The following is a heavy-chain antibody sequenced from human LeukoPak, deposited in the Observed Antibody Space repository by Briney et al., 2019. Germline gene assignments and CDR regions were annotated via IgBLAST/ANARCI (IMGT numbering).Heavy chain of an antibody. V-gene: IGHV4-59*01. Sequence: SETLSLTCTVSGVSISSYYWSWIRQPPGKGLEWIGYIYYSGSTNYNPSLKSRVTISVDTSKNQFSLKLSSVTAADTAVYYCARGQRWLQSFYFDYWGQGTLVTVSS. CDR1: GVSISSYY. CDR3: ARGQRWLQSFYFDY. J-gene: IGHJ4*02. D-gene: IGHD5-24*01. CDR2: IYYSGST.